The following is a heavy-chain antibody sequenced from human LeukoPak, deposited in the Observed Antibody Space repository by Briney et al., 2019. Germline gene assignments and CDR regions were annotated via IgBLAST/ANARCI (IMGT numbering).Heavy chain of an antibody. Sequence: GGTLRLSCAASGFTFSSFGMSWVRQAPGKGLEWVSAISGSGGSTYNADSVKGRFTISRDNSKNSLYLQMNSLRAEDTAVYYCARGAASVVVIPAFDYWGQGTLVTVSS. CDR1: GFTFSSFG. J-gene: IGHJ4*02. D-gene: IGHD3-22*01. CDR3: ARGAASVVVIPAFDY. V-gene: IGHV3-23*01. CDR2: ISGSGGST.